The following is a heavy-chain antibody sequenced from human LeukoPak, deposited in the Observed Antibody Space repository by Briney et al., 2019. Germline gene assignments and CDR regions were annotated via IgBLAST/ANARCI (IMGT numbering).Heavy chain of an antibody. D-gene: IGHD6-19*01. J-gene: IGHJ4*02. CDR1: GFTFSNYA. CDR3: AKSGAALAGPFDY. CDR2: FSGRGGST. V-gene: IGHV3-23*01. Sequence: GGSLRLSCVASGFTFSNYAMSWARQAPGKGLEWVSAFSGRGGSTYYADSVKGRFTISRDNSKNTLYLQMNSLRAEDTAVYYCAKSGAALAGPFDYWGQGTLVTVSS.